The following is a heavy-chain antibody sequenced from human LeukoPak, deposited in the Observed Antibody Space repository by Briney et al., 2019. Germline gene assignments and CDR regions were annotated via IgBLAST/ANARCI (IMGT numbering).Heavy chain of an antibody. CDR3: ARDRQLRWFDP. CDR1: GYTFTSYA. V-gene: IGHV1-3*01. D-gene: IGHD3-10*01. Sequence: ASVKVSCKDSGYTFTSYAMHWVRQAPGQRLEWMGWINAGNGNTKYSQKFQGRVTITRDTSASTAYMELSSLRSEDTAVYYCARDRQLRWFDPWGQGTLVTVSS. J-gene: IGHJ5*02. CDR2: INAGNGNT.